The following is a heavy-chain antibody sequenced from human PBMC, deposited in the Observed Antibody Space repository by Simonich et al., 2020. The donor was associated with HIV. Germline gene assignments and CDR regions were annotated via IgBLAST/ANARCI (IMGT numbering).Heavy chain of an antibody. Sequence: QVQLQQWGAGLLKPSETLSLTCAVYGGSFSGYYWSWIRQPPGKGLEWMGKINHSGSTNYNPSLKSRVTISVDTSKNQFSLKLSSVTAADTAVYYCARGFYQRLYYFDYWCQGTLVTVSS. J-gene: IGHJ4*02. V-gene: IGHV4-34*01. CDR1: GGSFSGYY. D-gene: IGHD2-2*01. CDR3: ARGFYQRLYYFDY. CDR2: INHSGST.